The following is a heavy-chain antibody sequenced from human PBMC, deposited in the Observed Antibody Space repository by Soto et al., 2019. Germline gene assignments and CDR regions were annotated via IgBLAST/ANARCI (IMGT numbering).Heavy chain of an antibody. CDR1: GYDFTSYG. V-gene: IGHV1-18*01. CDR3: DRGRIVGCIHDAFDI. CDR2: ISAYNGKR. D-gene: IGHD2-21*01. J-gene: IGHJ3*02. Sequence: QGQLLQSGDEVKKPGASVRVSCRASGYDFTSYGISWVSQAPGQGLEWVSWISAYNGKRDTAPKFQGRVTMSLDTKKDTDHMELGELTYADAAVYYCDRGRIVGCIHDAFDIWGQGTMVAVSS.